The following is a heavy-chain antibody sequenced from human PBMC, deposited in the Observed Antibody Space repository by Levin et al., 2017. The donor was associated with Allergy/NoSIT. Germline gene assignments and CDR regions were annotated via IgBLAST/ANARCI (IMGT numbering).Heavy chain of an antibody. CDR3: ARLTTGYYLQWYYFDY. CDR2: IKNKANSYTT. J-gene: IGHJ4*02. Sequence: GESLKISCAASGFTFSDHYMDWVRQAPGKGLEWVGRIKNKANSYTTLYAASMEGRFFISRDDSRNSLFLQTNTLRTEDTAVYYCARLTTGYYLQWYYFDYWGQGALVTVSS. CDR1: GFTFSDHY. D-gene: IGHD3-9*01. V-gene: IGHV3-72*01.